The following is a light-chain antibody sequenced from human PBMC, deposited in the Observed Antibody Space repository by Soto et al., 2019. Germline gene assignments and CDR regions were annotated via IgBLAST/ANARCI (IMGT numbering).Light chain of an antibody. Sequence: QSVLTQPPSVSGAPGQRVTISCTGSSSNIGAGYDVHWYQHLPGTAPKLLIYGNSNRPSGVPDRFSGSKSGTSASLAITGLQDEDEADYYCQSYDSSLSGSGFGGGTKVTVL. CDR1: SSNIGAGYD. CDR2: GNS. V-gene: IGLV1-40*01. CDR3: QSYDSSLSGSG. J-gene: IGLJ2*01.